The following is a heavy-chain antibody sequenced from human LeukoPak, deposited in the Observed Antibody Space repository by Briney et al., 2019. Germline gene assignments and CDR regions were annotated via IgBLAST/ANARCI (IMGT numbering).Heavy chain of an antibody. V-gene: IGHV3-53*01. CDR2: IYSGGST. CDR1: GFTVSSNY. J-gene: IGHJ3*02. Sequence: GGSLRLSCAASGFTVSSNYMSWVRQAPGKGLEWVSVIYSGGSTYYADSVKGRFTISRDNSKNTLYLQMNSLRAEDTAVYYCAAVQTYYYGSGSYYNRAFDIWGQGTMVTVSS. CDR3: AAVQTYYYGSGSYYNRAFDI. D-gene: IGHD3-10*01.